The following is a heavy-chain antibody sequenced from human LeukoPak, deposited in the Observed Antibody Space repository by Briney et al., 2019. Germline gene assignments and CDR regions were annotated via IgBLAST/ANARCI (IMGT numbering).Heavy chain of an antibody. CDR3: ARDSSGFDY. Sequence: SETLSLTCTVSGGSISSYYWSWIRQPAGKGVEWVGRIYISGSTKYNPSLRRGVTMSIDTSKTQVSLKLSSVTAADTAVYYCARDSSGFDYWGQGTLVTVSS. J-gene: IGHJ4*02. CDR1: GGSISSYY. V-gene: IGHV4-4*07. CDR2: IYISGST.